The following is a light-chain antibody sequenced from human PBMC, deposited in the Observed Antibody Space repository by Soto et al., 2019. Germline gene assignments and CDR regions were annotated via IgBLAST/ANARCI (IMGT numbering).Light chain of an antibody. Sequence: DIQMTQSPSSLSASVGDRVTITCRASQSISRYLNWYQQKPGKAPELLIYAASSLQSGVPSRFSGSGSGTDFTLTISSLQPEDFATYYCQQSYSTLTWTFGQGTKVDI. CDR1: QSISRY. CDR2: AAS. J-gene: IGKJ1*01. CDR3: QQSYSTLTWT. V-gene: IGKV1-39*01.